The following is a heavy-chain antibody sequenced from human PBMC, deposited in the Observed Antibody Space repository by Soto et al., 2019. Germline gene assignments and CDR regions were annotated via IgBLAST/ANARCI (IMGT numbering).Heavy chain of an antibody. J-gene: IGHJ4*02. V-gene: IGHV4-39*01. CDR1: GGSISSSSYY. D-gene: IGHD3-3*01. Sequence: SETLSLTCTVSGGSISSSSYYWGWIRQPPGKGLEWIGSIYYSGSTDYNPSHKSRVTLSVDTSKNQFSLKLSSVTAADTAVYYCASRRDPIEWPYYFDYWGQGTLVTVSS. CDR3: ASRRDPIEWPYYFDY. CDR2: IYYSGST.